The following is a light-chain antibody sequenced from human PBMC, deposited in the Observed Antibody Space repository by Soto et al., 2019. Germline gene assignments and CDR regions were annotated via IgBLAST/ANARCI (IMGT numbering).Light chain of an antibody. CDR1: QSITSTF. CDR3: QQFGSSVWT. J-gene: IGKJ1*01. CDR2: RVS. Sequence: EIVLTHSPVTLSLSPGESPTLSCSPSQSITSTFLAWYQHKPVHAPRLLSYRVSSMATGIPDRFSGSGSGTDFTLTISTLEPEDSAVYFCQQFGSSVWTFGQGTKVDIK. V-gene: IGKV3-20*01.